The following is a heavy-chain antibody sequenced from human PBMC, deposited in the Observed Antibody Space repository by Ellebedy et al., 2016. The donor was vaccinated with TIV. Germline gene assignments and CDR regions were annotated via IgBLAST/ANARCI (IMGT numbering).Heavy chain of an antibody. V-gene: IGHV3-66*01. CDR2: IHNNDKI. D-gene: IGHD3-3*02. J-gene: IGHJ5*02. Sequence: GGSLRLSXAASGFTVSSEFMKWVRQAPGKGLEWVSIIHNNDKIYYADSVKGRFTISRDNSENMLYLQMNNLRAEDTAVYYCATFSTWGQGALVTVSS. CDR1: GFTVSSEF. CDR3: ATFST.